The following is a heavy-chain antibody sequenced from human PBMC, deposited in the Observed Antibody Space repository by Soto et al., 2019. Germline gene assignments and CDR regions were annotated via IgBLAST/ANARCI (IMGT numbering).Heavy chain of an antibody. D-gene: IGHD5-12*01. J-gene: IGHJ4*02. CDR3: AKRMAYFVATG. CDR2: IHGGGDYT. CDR1: GFTFSNYA. V-gene: IGHV3-23*01. Sequence: GGSLRLSCAASGFTFSNYAMSWVRQAPGKGLEWVSTIHGGGDYTHYTDSVKGRFTISRDNSRNTLFLQMNSLRAEDTAVYYCAKRMAYFVATGWGQGTLVTVSS.